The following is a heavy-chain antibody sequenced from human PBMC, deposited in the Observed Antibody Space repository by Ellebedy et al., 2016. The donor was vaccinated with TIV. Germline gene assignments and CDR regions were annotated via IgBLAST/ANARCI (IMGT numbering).Heavy chain of an antibody. V-gene: IGHV3-30*18. J-gene: IGHJ6*02. CDR2: ISYDGSNK. CDR3: AKDRIRPYYYGMDV. Sequence: GGSLRLXXAASGFTFSSYGMHWVRQAPGKGLEWVAVISYDGSNKYYADSVKGRFTISRDNSKNTLYLQMNSLRAENTAVYYCAKDRIRPYYYGMDVWGQGTTVTVSS. CDR1: GFTFSSYG.